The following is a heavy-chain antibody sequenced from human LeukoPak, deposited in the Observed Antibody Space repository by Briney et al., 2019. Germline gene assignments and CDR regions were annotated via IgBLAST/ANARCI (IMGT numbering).Heavy chain of an antibody. V-gene: IGHV4-39*07. D-gene: IGHD2-21*02. CDR1: GASISSSSYY. J-gene: IGHJ4*02. CDR2: LYYSGST. Sequence: SETLSLTCTVSGASISSSSYYWGWIRQPPGKGLEWIGSLYYSGSTYYNPSLKSRVTISVDTSKNQFSLKLSSVTAADTAVYYCAREAYCGGDCYSGFDYWGQGTLVTVSS. CDR3: AREAYCGGDCYSGFDY.